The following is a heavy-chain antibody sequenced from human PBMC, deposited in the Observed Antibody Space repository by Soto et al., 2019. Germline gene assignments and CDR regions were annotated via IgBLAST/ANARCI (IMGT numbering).Heavy chain of an antibody. D-gene: IGHD3-22*01. CDR2: IYYSGST. Sequence: SETLSLTCTVSAGSITNYYWSWIRQPPGKGLEWIGYIYYSGSTNYNPSLKSRVTISVDTSKNQFSLKLSSVTAADTAVYYCARDHDSSGYYYGAFDYWGQGTLVTVSS. CDR1: AGSITNYY. J-gene: IGHJ4*02. CDR3: ARDHDSSGYYYGAFDY. V-gene: IGHV4-59*01.